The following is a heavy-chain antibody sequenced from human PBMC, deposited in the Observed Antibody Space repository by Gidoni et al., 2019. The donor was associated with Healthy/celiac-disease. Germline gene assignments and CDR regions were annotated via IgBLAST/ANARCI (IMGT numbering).Heavy chain of an antibody. J-gene: IGHJ6*03. CDR3: ANALLAGYYKGYYYDMDV. V-gene: IGHV1-69*01. D-gene: IGHD3-9*01. CDR2: VIPIVGTA. CDR1: GGTCSSYA. Sequence: QVQLVQSGAEVKKPGSSVKVSCKASGGTCSSYAISWVRQSPGQGLEWMGGVIPIVGTANNAQKFQGRVPITADESTRTAYMELSSLRSEDTAVYYCANALLAGYYKGYYYDMDVWGKGTTVTVSS.